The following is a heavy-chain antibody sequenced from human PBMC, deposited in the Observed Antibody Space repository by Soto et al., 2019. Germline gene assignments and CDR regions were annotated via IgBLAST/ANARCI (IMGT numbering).Heavy chain of an antibody. J-gene: IGHJ6*02. CDR3: ARLPGSSWDYYYGMDV. Sequence: PSETLSLTCTVSGGSISSYYWSWIRQPPGKGLEWIGYIYYSGSTNYNPSLKSRVTISVDTSKNQFSLKLSSVTAADTAVYYCARLPGSSWDYYYGMDVWGQGTTVTVSS. CDR1: GGSISSYY. V-gene: IGHV4-59*01. CDR2: IYYSGST. D-gene: IGHD6-13*01.